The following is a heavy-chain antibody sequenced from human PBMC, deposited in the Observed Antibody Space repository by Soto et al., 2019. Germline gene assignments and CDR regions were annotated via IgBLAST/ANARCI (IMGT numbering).Heavy chain of an antibody. Sequence: PWGSLRVSCASSDFTFSSYGMHWVRQAPGKGLEWVAVISYDGSNKYYADSVKGRFTISRDNSKNTLYLQMKSLRAEDTAVYYCAKESWDYYDSSGYCLDYWGQGTMVTVSS. CDR1: DFTFSSYG. J-gene: IGHJ4*02. V-gene: IGHV3-30*18. CDR3: AKESWDYYDSSGYCLDY. D-gene: IGHD3-22*01. CDR2: ISYDGSNK.